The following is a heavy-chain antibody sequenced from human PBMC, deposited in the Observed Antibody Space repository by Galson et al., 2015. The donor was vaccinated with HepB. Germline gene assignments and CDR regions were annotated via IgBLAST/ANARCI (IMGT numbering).Heavy chain of an antibody. Sequence: SVKVSCKASGYTFTNYGISWVRQAPGQGLEWMGWISGRISAYGGNTYYGQNFQGRLTMTTDMTIDTSTGTAYMELRSLESDDTAIYYCAKVGDFYGSGSRPMYFDSWGHGTLVTVSS. J-gene: IGHJ4*01. D-gene: IGHD3-10*01. V-gene: IGHV1-18*04. CDR1: GYTFTNYG. CDR3: AKVGDFYGSGSRPMYFDS. CDR2: ISAYGGNT.